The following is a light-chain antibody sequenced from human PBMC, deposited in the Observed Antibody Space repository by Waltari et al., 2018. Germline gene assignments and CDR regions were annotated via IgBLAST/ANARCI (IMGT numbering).Light chain of an antibody. Sequence: DIQMTQSPSTLSASVGDRLTITCRASQSISTWLAWYQQKPGKAPKLLIYAASHLESGVPSRFSGSGSGTEFTLTISSLQPDDFATYYCQQYNDYLGTFGPGTKVEI. V-gene: IGKV1-5*03. CDR1: QSISTW. CDR2: AAS. CDR3: QQYNDYLGT. J-gene: IGKJ1*01.